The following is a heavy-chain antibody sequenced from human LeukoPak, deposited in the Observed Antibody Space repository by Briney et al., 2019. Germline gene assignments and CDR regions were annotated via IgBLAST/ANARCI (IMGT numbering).Heavy chain of an antibody. Sequence: GGSLRLSCAASGFTVSSKYMNWVRQAPGKGLEWVSVIDSGGSTYYADSVKGRFTISRDNSKNTLYFQMNSLRAEDTAVYYCARDKIVGATHFDYWGQGTLVTVSS. CDR1: GFTVSSKY. V-gene: IGHV3-53*01. CDR3: ARDKIVGATHFDY. J-gene: IGHJ4*02. D-gene: IGHD1-26*01. CDR2: IDSGGST.